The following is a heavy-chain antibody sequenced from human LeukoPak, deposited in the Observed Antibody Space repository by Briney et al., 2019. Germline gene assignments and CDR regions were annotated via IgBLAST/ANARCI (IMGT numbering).Heavy chain of an antibody. D-gene: IGHD3-10*01. CDR3: ARGLTGHDGS. Sequence: SVKVSCKASGYTFTGYYMHWVRQAPGQGLEWMGGIIPIFGTANYAQKFQGRVTITADESTSTAYMELSSLRSEDTAVYYCARGLTGHDGSWGQGTLVTVSS. CDR1: GYTFTGYY. J-gene: IGHJ4*02. V-gene: IGHV1-69*13. CDR2: IIPIFGTA.